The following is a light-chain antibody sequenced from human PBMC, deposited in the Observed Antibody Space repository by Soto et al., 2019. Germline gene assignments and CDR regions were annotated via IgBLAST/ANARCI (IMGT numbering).Light chain of an antibody. CDR1: QSINSN. Sequence: IVLTLSPATLSVSPRERATLSCRASQSINSNLAWYQQKPGQAPRLLMFRASIRATGIPDRFSGSGSGTDFTLTISRLEPEDFAVYYCQQYGSSVWPFGQGTKVDI. J-gene: IGKJ1*01. V-gene: IGKV3-20*01. CDR2: RAS. CDR3: QQYGSSVWP.